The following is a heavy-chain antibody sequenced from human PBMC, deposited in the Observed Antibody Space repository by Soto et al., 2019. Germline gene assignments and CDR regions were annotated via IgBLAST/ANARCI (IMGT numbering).Heavy chain of an antibody. J-gene: IGHJ4*02. V-gene: IGHV1-69*06. CDR1: GVTFSSYA. D-gene: IGHD1-7*01. CDR3: ARVGLELTDTYFDY. Sequence: SVKVSCKASGVTFSSYAISWVRQAPVQGLEWMGGIIPIFGTANYAQKFQGRVTITADKSTSTAYMELSSLRSEDTAVYYCARVGLELTDTYFDYWGQGTLVTVSS. CDR2: IIPIFGTA.